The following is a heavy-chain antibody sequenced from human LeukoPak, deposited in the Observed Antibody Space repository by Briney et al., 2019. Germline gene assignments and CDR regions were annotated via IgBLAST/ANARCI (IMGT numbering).Heavy chain of an antibody. V-gene: IGHV3-48*04. CDR1: GFTFSSYS. CDR3: ARDSFESGYDFDY. Sequence: GGSLRLSCAASGFTFSSYSMNWVRQAPGKGLEWVSYISSSGSTIYYADSVKGRFTISRDNAKNSLYLQMNSLRAEDTAVYYCARDSFESGYDFDYWGQGTLVTVSS. D-gene: IGHD5-12*01. CDR2: ISSSGSTI. J-gene: IGHJ4*02.